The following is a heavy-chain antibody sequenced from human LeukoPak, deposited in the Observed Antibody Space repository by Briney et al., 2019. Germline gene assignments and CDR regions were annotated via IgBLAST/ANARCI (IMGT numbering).Heavy chain of an antibody. D-gene: IGHD3-22*01. CDR2: ISSNGGST. Sequence: PGGSLRLSCAASGFTFSSYAMHWVRQAPGKGLEYVSAISSNGGSTYYANSVKGRFTISRDNSKNTLYLQMGSLRAEDMAVYYCARDRDSWDAFDIWGQGTMVTVSS. J-gene: IGHJ3*02. CDR3: ARDRDSWDAFDI. CDR1: GFTFSSYA. V-gene: IGHV3-64*01.